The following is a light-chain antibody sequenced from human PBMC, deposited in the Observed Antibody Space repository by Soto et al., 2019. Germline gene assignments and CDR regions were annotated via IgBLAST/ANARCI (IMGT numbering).Light chain of an antibody. CDR3: QQYDNSPIT. Sequence: EIPLTQSPGTLSLSPGESATLLCMASQFVSSGSLAWYQQKPGQAPRLLIYGASNRATGIPGRFSASGSGTDFTLTITPLEPEDSAVYLCQQYDNSPITFGQGTRLDIK. V-gene: IGKV3-20*01. CDR2: GAS. J-gene: IGKJ5*01. CDR1: QFVSSGS.